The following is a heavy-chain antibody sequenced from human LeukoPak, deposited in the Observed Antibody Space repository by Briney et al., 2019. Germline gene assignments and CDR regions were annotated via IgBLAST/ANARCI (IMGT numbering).Heavy chain of an antibody. CDR3: AKGPDYDFWSGYYSGREYFQH. V-gene: IGHV3-23*01. D-gene: IGHD3-3*01. CDR1: GFTFSSYA. J-gene: IGHJ1*01. Sequence: GGSLRLSCAASGFTFSSYAMSWVRQAPGKGLKWVSAISGSGGSTYYADSVKGRFTISRDNSKNTLYLQMNSLRAEDTAVYYCAKGPDYDFWSGYYSGREYFQHWGQGTLVTVSS. CDR2: ISGSGGST.